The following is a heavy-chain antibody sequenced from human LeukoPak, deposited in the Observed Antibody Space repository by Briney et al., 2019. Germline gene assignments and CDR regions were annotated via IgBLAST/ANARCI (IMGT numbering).Heavy chain of an antibody. CDR3: ARDPRLRYFDWLRL. V-gene: IGHV3-48*01. CDR2: ISSSSSTI. J-gene: IGHJ4*02. Sequence: GGSLRLSCAASGLTFSSYGMSWVRQAPGKGLEWVSYISSSSSTIYYADSVKGRFTISRDNAKNSLYLQMNSLRAEDTAVYYCARDPRLRYFDWLRLWGQGTLVTVSS. D-gene: IGHD3-9*01. CDR1: GLTFSSYG.